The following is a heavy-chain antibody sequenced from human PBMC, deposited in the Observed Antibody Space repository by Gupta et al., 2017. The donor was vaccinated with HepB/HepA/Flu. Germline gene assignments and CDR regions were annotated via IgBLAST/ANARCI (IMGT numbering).Heavy chain of an antibody. CDR3: AREKEYYYDSSGYYYDVLDY. J-gene: IGHJ4*02. D-gene: IGHD3-22*01. V-gene: IGHV3-48*02. CDR1: GFTFSSYS. CDR2: ISSSSSTI. Sequence: EVQLVESGGGLVQPGGSLRLSCAASGFTFSSYSMNWVRQAPGKGLEWVSYISSSSSTIYYADSVKGRFTISRDNAKNSLYLQMNSLRDEDTAVYYCAREKEYYYDSSGYYYDVLDYWGQGTLVTVSS.